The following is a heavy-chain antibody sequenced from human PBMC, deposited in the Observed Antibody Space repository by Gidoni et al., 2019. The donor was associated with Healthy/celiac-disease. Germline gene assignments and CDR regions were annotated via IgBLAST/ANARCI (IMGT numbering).Heavy chain of an antibody. CDR2: ISYDVSNK. CDR3: ARDRITMVRGVIAYYFDY. CDR1: GFTFSSYA. Sequence: QVQLVESGGGVVQPGRSLRLSCAASGFTFSSYARHWVCQAPGKGLEWVAVISYDVSNKYYADSVKGRFTISRDNSKNTLYLQKNSLRAEDTAVYYCARDRITMVRGVIAYYFDYWGQGTLVTVSS. D-gene: IGHD3-10*01. J-gene: IGHJ4*02. V-gene: IGHV3-30-3*01.